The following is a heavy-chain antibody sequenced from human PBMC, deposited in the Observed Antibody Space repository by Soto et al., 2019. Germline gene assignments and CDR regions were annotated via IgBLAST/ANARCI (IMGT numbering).Heavy chain of an antibody. CDR1: GFTFSSYA. CDR3: ARELTRGLRMDV. J-gene: IGHJ6*02. Sequence: GGSLRLSCAASGFTFSSYAMHWVRQAPGKGLEWVAVISYDGSNKYYADSVKGRFTISRDNSKNTLYLQMNSLRAEDTAVYYCARELTRGLRMDVWGQGPTVTVSS. V-gene: IGHV3-30-3*01. CDR2: ISYDGSNK. D-gene: IGHD3-16*01.